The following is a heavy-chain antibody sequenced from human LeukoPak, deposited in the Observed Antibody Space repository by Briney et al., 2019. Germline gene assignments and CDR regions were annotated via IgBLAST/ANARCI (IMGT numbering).Heavy chain of an antibody. CDR3: ARGGAARPDY. CDR2: ISGSGGST. V-gene: IGHV3-23*01. Sequence: RGSLRPSCAASGFTFSSYAMSWVRQAPGKGLEWVSAISGSGGSTYYADSVKGRFTISRDNAKSSLYLQMNSLRDDDTAVYYCARGGAARPDYWGLGTLVTASS. J-gene: IGHJ4*02. D-gene: IGHD6-6*01. CDR1: GFTFSSYA.